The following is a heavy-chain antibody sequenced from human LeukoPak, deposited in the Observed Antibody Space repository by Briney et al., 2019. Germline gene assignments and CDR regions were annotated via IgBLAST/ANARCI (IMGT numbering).Heavy chain of an antibody. CDR3: ARGGNDNWFDP. CDR2: IYHSGST. J-gene: IGHJ5*02. D-gene: IGHD6-25*01. Sequence: SGTLSLTCGVSGGSISNTNWWTWVRQPPGRGLEWIGEIYHSGSTNYNPSLKSRVTISVDTSKNQFSLKLSSVTAADTAVYYCARGGNDNWFDPWGQGTLVTVSS. V-gene: IGHV4-4*02. CDR1: GGSISNTNW.